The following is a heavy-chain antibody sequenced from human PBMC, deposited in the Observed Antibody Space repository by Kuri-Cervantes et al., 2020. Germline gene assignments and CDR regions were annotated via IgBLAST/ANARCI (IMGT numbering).Heavy chain of an antibody. CDR3: ARDYDILTGYQNWYFDL. V-gene: IGHV4-38-2*02. CDR1: GYSISSGYY. J-gene: IGHJ2*01. D-gene: IGHD3-9*01. CDR2: IYHSGST. Sequence: GSLRLSCTVSGYSISSGYYWGWIRQSPGKGLEWIGSIYHSGSTNYNPSLKSRVTISVDTSKNQLSLKLSSVTAADTAVYYCARDYDILTGYQNWYFDLWGRGTLVTVSS.